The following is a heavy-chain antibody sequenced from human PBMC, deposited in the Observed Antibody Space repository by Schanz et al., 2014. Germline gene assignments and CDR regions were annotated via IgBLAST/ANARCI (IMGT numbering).Heavy chain of an antibody. D-gene: IGHD6-19*01. J-gene: IGHJ2*01. CDR1: GYTFTSDS. CDR2: INPSGGST. CDR3: ARLSVAGRPHVNYWYFDL. V-gene: IGHV1-46*01. Sequence: QVQLVQSGAEVKKPGASVKVSCKASGYTFTSDSIHWVRQAPGQGLEWMGMINPSGGSTTYAQKFQGRVTMTRDTSTSTVYMELSSLRSEDTAVYYCARLSVAGRPHVNYWYFDLWGRGTLVTVSS.